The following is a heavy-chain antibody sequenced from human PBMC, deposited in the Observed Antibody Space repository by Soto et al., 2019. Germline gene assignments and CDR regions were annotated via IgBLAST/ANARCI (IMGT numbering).Heavy chain of an antibody. V-gene: IGHV2-26*01. Sequence: QVTLKESGPVLVKPTETLTLTCTVSGFSLSNARMGVSWIRQPPGKALEWLAHIFSNDEKSYSTSLKSRLTISKDTSKSQVVLTMTNMDHVDTATYYCARILPPYYYDSSGYYLFDYWGQGTLVTVSS. CDR3: ARILPPYYYDSSGYYLFDY. D-gene: IGHD3-22*01. CDR2: IFSNDEK. J-gene: IGHJ4*02. CDR1: GFSLSNARMG.